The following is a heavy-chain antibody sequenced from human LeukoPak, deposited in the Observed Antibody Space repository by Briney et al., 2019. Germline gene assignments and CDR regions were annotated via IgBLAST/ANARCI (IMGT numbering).Heavy chain of an antibody. J-gene: IGHJ4*02. V-gene: IGHV3-30*04. CDR2: ISNDGSNK. CDR1: GFTFSSYA. Sequence: GRSLRLSCAASGFTFSSYAMHWVRQAPGKGLEWVAVISNDGSNKEYTDPVKGRFTISRDISKNTLYLQMNSLRAEDTAVYYCAREDTAMVVIDYWGQGTLVTVSS. D-gene: IGHD5-18*01. CDR3: AREDTAMVVIDY.